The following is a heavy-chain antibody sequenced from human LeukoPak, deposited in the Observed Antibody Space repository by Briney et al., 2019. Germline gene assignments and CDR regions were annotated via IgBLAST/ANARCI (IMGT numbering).Heavy chain of an antibody. D-gene: IGHD6-13*01. J-gene: IGHJ4*02. CDR2: ISGSGGST. CDR1: GFTFSSYA. V-gene: IGHV3-23*01. CDR3: AKGKGIAAAGTWAHFDY. Sequence: GGSLRLSCAASGFTFSSYAMSWVRQAPGKGLEWVSAISGSGGSTYYADSVKGRFTISRDNSKNTLYLQMNSLRAEDTAVYYCAKGKGIAAAGTWAHFDYWGQGTLVTVSS.